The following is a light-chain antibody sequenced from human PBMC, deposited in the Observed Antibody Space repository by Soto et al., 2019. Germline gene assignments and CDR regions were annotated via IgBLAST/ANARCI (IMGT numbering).Light chain of an antibody. CDR3: QQYNNWPRA. CDR1: QSVSSN. Sequence: EIVMTQSPATLSVSPGERATLSCRASQSVSSNLARYQQKPGQAPRLLIYGASTKATGIPARFSGSRSGTKFTLTFISLQSEDFAVYYCQQYNNWPRAFGQGTKVDIK. V-gene: IGKV3-15*01. CDR2: GAS. J-gene: IGKJ1*01.